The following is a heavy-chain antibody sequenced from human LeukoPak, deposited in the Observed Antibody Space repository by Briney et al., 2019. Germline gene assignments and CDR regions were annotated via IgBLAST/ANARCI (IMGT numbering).Heavy chain of an antibody. D-gene: IGHD2-15*01. V-gene: IGHV1-46*01. CDR1: GYTFTGYY. CDR3: ARENKDIVVVVAARPDAFDI. Sequence: ASVKVSCKASGYTFTGYYMHWVRQAPGQGLEWMGIINPSGGSTSYAQKFQGRVTMTRDTSTSTVYMELSSLRSEDTAVYYCARENKDIVVVVAARPDAFDIWGQGTMVTVSS. J-gene: IGHJ3*02. CDR2: INPSGGST.